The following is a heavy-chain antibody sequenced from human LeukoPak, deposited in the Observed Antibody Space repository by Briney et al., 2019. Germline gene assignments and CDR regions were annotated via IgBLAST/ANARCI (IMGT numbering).Heavy chain of an antibody. J-gene: IGHJ4*02. CDR1: GGSISSSNYY. CDR3: ARGSSGYYYPFDY. CDR2: IYYSGTT. D-gene: IGHD3-22*01. V-gene: IGHV4-39*01. Sequence: SETLSLTCTVSGGSISSSNYYWGWIRQPPGMGLEWIGSIYYSGTTYYNPSLESRVTVSVDTSKNQFSLKLSSVTAADTAVYYCARGSSGYYYPFDYWGQGTLVTVSS.